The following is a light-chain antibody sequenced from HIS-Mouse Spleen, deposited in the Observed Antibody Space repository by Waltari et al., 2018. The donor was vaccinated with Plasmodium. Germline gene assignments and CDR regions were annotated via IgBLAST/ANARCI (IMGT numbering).Light chain of an antibody. V-gene: IGLV3-10*01. Sequence: SYELTQPPSVSVSPVQTARITCSGDALPKKYAYWYQQKSGQPPVLVIYEDSKRPSGIPERFSGSSSGTMATLTISGAQVEDEADYYCYSTDSSGNHRVFGGGTKLTVL. CDR1: ALPKKY. CDR2: EDS. CDR3: YSTDSSGNHRV. J-gene: IGLJ3*02.